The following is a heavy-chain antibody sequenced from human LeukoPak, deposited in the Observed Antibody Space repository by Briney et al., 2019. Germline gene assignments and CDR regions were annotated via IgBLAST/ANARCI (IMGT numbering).Heavy chain of an antibody. CDR3: AHRLGLAVAGMPPEAGSYFDY. Sequence: SGPTLVNPTQTLTLTCTFSGFSLSTSGVGVGWIRQPPGKALEWLALIYWNDDKRYSPSLKSRLTITKDTSKNQVVLTMTNMDPVDTATYYCAHRLGLAVAGMPPEAGSYFDYWGQGTLVTVSS. J-gene: IGHJ4*02. D-gene: IGHD6-19*01. CDR2: IYWNDDK. V-gene: IGHV2-5*01. CDR1: GFSLSTSGVG.